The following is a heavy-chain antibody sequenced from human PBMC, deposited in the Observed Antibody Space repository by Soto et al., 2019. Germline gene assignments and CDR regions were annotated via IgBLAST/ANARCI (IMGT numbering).Heavy chain of an antibody. CDR1: GFTFSDYY. D-gene: IGHD3-22*01. CDR3: AREGHYDSSGYYYGMDV. J-gene: IGHJ6*02. Sequence: NPGGSLRLSCAASGFTFSDYYMSWIRQAPGKGLEWVSYISSSGSTIYYADSVKGRFTISRDNAKNSLYLQMNSLRAEDTAVYYCAREGHYDSSGYYYGMDVWGQGTTVTVSS. CDR2: ISSSGSTI. V-gene: IGHV3-11*01.